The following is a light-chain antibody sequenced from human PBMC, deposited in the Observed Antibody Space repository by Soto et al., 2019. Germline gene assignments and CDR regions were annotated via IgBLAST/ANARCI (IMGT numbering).Light chain of an antibody. J-gene: IGLJ1*01. CDR2: DNT. CDR3: QSYDSSLSEYV. V-gene: IGLV1-40*01. Sequence: QSVLTQSPSVSGVPGQRVTIFCTGSTSNIGAGYDVHWYQQLPGTAPKLLIYDNTNRPSGVPDRFSGSKSGASASLAITGLQAEDEADYYCQSYDSSLSEYVFGSGTKVTVL. CDR1: TSNIGAGYD.